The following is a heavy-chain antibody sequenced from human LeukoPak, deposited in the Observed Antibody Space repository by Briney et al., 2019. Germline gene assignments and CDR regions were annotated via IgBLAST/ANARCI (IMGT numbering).Heavy chain of an antibody. CDR1: GGSISSYY. Sequence: KASETLSLTCTVSGGSISSYYWSWIRQPAGKGLEWIGRIYTSGSTNYNPSLKSRVTMSVGTSKNQFSLKLSSVTAADTAVYYCARDSPYYDFWSVIHNYYYYGMDVWGQGTTVTVSS. CDR3: ARDSPYYDFWSVIHNYYYYGMDV. V-gene: IGHV4-4*07. D-gene: IGHD3-3*01. J-gene: IGHJ6*02. CDR2: IYTSGST.